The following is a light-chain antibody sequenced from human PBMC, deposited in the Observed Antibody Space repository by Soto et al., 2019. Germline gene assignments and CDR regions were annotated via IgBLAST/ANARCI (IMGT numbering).Light chain of an antibody. Sequence: DIVMTQSPLSLPVTPGEPASISCRSSQSLLHSNGYNYLDWYLQKPGQSPQLLIYLGSNRASGVPDRFSGSGSGTDFTLQISRVEAEDVGVYYCMQALQTPRTFGHGTKLEIK. CDR2: LGS. CDR1: QSLLHSNGYNY. V-gene: IGKV2-28*01. CDR3: MQALQTPRT. J-gene: IGKJ2*01.